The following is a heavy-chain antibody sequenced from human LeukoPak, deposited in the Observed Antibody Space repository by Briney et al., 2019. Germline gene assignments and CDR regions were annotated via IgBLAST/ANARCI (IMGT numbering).Heavy chain of an antibody. J-gene: IGHJ4*02. CDR3: ARDLDTSYRRRGIFDY. CDR2: INPSGGST. CDR1: GYTFTSYY. V-gene: IGHV1-46*01. D-gene: IGHD5-18*01. Sequence: GASVNVSCKASGYTFTSYYMHWVRQRPGQGLEWKGIINPSGGSTSYAQKFQGRGTMTRDMSTSTVYMELRSLRPEDTAVYYCARDLDTSYRRRGIFDYWGQGTLVTVSS.